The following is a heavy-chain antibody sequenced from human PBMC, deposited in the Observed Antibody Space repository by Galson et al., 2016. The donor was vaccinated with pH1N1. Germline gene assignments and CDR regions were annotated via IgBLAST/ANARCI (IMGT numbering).Heavy chain of an antibody. CDR3: AKAGYLFGWFGP. V-gene: IGHV3-9*01. Sequence: SLRLSCAASGFTFDDYAMHWVRQAPGKGLEWVSGISWNSGSIGYADSVKGRFTISRDNAKNSLYLQMNSLRAEDTGLYYCAKAGYLFGWFGPWGQGTLVTVSS. D-gene: IGHD2-15*01. CDR1: GFTFDDYA. CDR2: ISWNSGSI. J-gene: IGHJ5*02.